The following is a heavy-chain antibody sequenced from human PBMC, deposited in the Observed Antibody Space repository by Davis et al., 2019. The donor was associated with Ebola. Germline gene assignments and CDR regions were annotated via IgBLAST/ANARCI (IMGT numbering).Heavy chain of an antibody. J-gene: IGHJ6*04. CDR3: ARGWFRGSMDV. V-gene: IGHV6-1*01. CDR1: GNSVSTNSAA. D-gene: IGHD3-10*01. CDR2: TYYNSKWYN. Sequence: HSQTLSLTCAISGNSVSTNSAACNWIRQSPSRGLEWLGRTYYNSKWYNDYALSVKSRISINPDTSKNQFSLQLSSVTPEDTGLYYCARGWFRGSMDVWGEGTTVTVSS.